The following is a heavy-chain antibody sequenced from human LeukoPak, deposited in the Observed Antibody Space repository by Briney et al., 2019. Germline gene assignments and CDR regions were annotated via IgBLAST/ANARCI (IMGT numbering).Heavy chain of an antibody. CDR2: MNPDSGNT. CDR1: GYTFTSYD. D-gene: IGHD6-13*01. Sequence: GASVTVSRKASGYTFTSYDINGVRQATGQGLEWMGWMNPDSGNTGYAQKFQGRVTMTRNTSISTAYMELSSLRSEDTAVYYCARSHTAAGGDYWGQGTLVTVSS. CDR3: ARSHTAAGGDY. J-gene: IGHJ4*02. V-gene: IGHV1-8*01.